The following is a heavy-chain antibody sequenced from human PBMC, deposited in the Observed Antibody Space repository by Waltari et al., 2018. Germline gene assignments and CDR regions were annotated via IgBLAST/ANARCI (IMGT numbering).Heavy chain of an antibody. CDR3: ARGRFLDT. CDR2: IKPDGNEK. Sequence: EVQLVESGGDLVQPGGSLRLSCAASDFTFNTYWMNWGRQAPGKDVEWVATIKPDGNEKKYVDSVKGRFTNSRDNAKNLLYLHMNSLRVEYTAVYYCARGRFLDTWGQGTMVTVSS. V-gene: IGHV3-7*03. CDR1: DFTFNTYW. J-gene: IGHJ3*02. D-gene: IGHD3-16*01.